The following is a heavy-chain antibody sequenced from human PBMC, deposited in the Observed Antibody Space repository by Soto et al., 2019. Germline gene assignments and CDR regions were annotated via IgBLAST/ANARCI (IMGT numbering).Heavy chain of an antibody. J-gene: IGHJ5*02. D-gene: IGHD1-26*01. CDR2: IISNDEK. CDR1: GFSFSNPRMG. Sequence: ESGPTLVNPTETLTLTCTVSGFSFSNPRMGVSWVRQPPGKALEWLAHIISNDEKSYSTSLKTRLTISKDTSKSQVVLTMTNMDPVDTATYYCARMSKPYSGSHSFQNNNWFDPWGQGTLVTVSS. CDR3: ARMSKPYSGSHSFQNNNWFDP. V-gene: IGHV2-26*01.